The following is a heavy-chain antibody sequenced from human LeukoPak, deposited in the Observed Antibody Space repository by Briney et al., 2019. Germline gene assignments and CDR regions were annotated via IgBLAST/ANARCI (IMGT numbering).Heavy chain of an antibody. D-gene: IGHD3-22*01. CDR1: GFTFSIYS. V-gene: IGHV3-21*01. CDR2: ISNTGNHI. Sequence: SGGSLRLSCAASGFTFSIYSMNWVRQAPGKGLEWVSYISNTGNHIYYTDSMKGRFSISRDNTKNSLYLQMNSLRAEDTAVYYCARDRAYYDISGYYGDFDYWGQGTLVTVSS. CDR3: ARDRAYYDISGYYGDFDY. J-gene: IGHJ4*02.